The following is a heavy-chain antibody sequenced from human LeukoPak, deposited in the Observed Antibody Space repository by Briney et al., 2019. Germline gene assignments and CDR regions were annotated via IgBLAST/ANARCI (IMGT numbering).Heavy chain of an antibody. CDR3: ARDTYSEIDY. D-gene: IGHD1-26*01. V-gene: IGHV4-59*01. J-gene: IGHJ4*02. CDR2: IYYSGST. CDR1: GGSISSYY. Sequence: SETLSLTCTVSGGSISSYYWSWIRQPPGKGLEWIGYIYYSGSTNYNPSLKSRVTISVDTSKNQFSLKLSSVTAADTAVYYCARDTYSEIDYWGQGTLVTVSS.